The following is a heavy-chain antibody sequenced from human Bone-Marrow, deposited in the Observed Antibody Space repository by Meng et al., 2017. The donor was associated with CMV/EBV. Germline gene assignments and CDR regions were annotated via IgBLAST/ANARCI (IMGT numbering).Heavy chain of an antibody. D-gene: IGHD6-6*01. CDR3: ARGAGAAQQDFYYYYYGMDV. Sequence: SETLSLTCTVSGGSISSDYWSWIRQPPGKGLEWIGYIYYSGSTNYNPSLKSRVTITVDTSKNQFSLKLSSVTAADTAVYYCARGAGAAQQDFYYYYYGMDVWGQGTTVTVSS. CDR1: GGSISSDY. V-gene: IGHV4-59*01. J-gene: IGHJ6*02. CDR2: IYYSGST.